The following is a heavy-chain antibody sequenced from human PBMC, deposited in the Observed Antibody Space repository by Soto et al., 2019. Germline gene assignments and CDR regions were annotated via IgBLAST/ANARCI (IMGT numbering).Heavy chain of an antibody. Sequence: EVQLLESGGGLVQPGGSLRLSCAASGFTFSSYVMTWVRQAPGKGLEWVPASNTRGHTYYAYSVKSRFTESRDNSKHTLYIQMNILRADDTAVYYCAKKQIQQTEHLDYWGQGTLVTVSS. V-gene: IGHV3-23*01. CDR1: GFTFSSYV. CDR3: AKKQIQQTEHLDY. CDR2: SNTRGHT. D-gene: IGHD5-18*01. J-gene: IGHJ4*02.